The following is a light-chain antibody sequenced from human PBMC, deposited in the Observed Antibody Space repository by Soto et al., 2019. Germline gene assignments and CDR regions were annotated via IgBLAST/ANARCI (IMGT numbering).Light chain of an antibody. J-gene: IGKJ1*01. CDR1: QSISTW. CDR3: QQYNSFST. CDR2: DAS. V-gene: IGKV1-5*01. Sequence: DIQMTPSPSTLSASVVDRVTITCRASQSISTWLAWYQQKVGKAPKLLIYDASTLESGVPSRFSGSGSGTEFTLTISSLQPDDFATYYCQQYNSFSTFGQGTKVDIK.